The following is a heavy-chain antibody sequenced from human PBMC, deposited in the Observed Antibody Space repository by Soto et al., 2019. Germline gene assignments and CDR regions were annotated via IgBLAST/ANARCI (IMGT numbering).Heavy chain of an antibody. CDR3: AKDLNSLVYYDSSGLDY. CDR2: ISGSGGST. D-gene: IGHD3-22*01. CDR1: GFTFSSYA. J-gene: IGHJ4*02. Sequence: PGGSLRLSCAASGFTFSSYAMSWVRQAPGKGLEWVSAISGSGGSTYYADSVKGRFTISRDNSKNTLYLQMNSLRAEDTAVYYCAKDLNSLVYYDSSGLDYWGQGTLVTVYS. V-gene: IGHV3-23*01.